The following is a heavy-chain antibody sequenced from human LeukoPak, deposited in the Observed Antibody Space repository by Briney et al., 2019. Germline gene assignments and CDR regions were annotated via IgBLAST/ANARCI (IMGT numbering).Heavy chain of an antibody. Sequence: SETLSLTCAVYGGSFSGYYWSWIRQPPGKGLEWIGEINHSGSTNYNPSLKSRVTISVDTSKNQFSLKLSSVTAADTAVYYCAREPSVVVPAAIFHYGMDVWGQGTTVTVSS. CDR2: INHSGST. CDR1: GGSFSGYY. D-gene: IGHD2-2*01. CDR3: AREPSVVVPAAIFHYGMDV. J-gene: IGHJ6*02. V-gene: IGHV4-34*01.